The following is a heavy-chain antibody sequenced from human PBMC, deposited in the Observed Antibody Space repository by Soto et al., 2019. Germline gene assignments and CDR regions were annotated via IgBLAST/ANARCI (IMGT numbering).Heavy chain of an antibody. D-gene: IGHD3-10*01. CDR2: IYHSGST. Sequence: QLQLQESGSGLVKPSQTLSLTCAVSGGSISSGGYSWSWIRQPPGKGLEWIGYIYHSGSTYYNPSIKSRVITSVDTSKTQSFLKRSSVTAAATAVYYCASANNVLTGGYFDYWGQGTLVTVSS. J-gene: IGHJ4*02. V-gene: IGHV4-30-2*01. CDR1: GGSISSGGYS. CDR3: ASANNVLTGGYFDY.